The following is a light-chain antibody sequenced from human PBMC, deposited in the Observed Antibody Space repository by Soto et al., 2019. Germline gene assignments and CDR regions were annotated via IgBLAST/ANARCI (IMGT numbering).Light chain of an antibody. CDR2: DVS. CDR3: SSYTSSSTDV. Sequence: QSVLTQPASVSGSPGQSITTSCTGTSSDVGGYNYVSWYQQHPGKAPKLMIYDVSNRPSGVSNRFSGSKSGNTASLTISGLQAEDEADYYCSSYTSSSTDVFGTGTKVT. V-gene: IGLV2-14*01. CDR1: SSDVGGYNY. J-gene: IGLJ1*01.